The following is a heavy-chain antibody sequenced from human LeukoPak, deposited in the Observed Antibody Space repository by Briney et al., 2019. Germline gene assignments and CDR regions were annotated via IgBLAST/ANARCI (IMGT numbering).Heavy chain of an antibody. CDR1: GFTFSSYG. CDR3: AKDVWVTTGIDY. J-gene: IGHJ4*02. V-gene: IGHV3-30*18. CDR2: ISYDGSNK. Sequence: PGRSLRLSCAASGFTFSSYGMHWVRQAPGKGLEWVAVISYDGSNKYYADSVKGRFTISRDNSKNTPYLQMNSLRAEDTAVYYCAKDVWVTTGIDYWGQGTLVTVSS. D-gene: IGHD4-17*01.